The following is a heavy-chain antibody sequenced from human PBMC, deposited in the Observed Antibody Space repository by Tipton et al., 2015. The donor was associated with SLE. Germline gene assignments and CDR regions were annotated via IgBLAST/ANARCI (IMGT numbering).Heavy chain of an antibody. CDR1: GGSISSSSYY. CDR3: ATGGREYSFYY. D-gene: IGHD3-10*01. J-gene: IGHJ4*02. V-gene: IGHV4-39*07. Sequence: TLSLTCTVSGGSISSSSYYWGWIRQPPGKGLEWIGSIYYSGSTYYNPSLKSRVTISVDTSKNQFSLKLSSVTAADTAVYYCATGGREYSFYYWGQGTLVTVSS. CDR2: IYYSGST.